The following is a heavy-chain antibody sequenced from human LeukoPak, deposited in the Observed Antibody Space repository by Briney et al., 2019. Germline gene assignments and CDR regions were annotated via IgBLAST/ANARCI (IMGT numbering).Heavy chain of an antibody. V-gene: IGHV3-33*01. Sequence: GGSLRLSCAASGFTFSSYGMHWVRQAPGKGLEWVAVIWYDGSNKYYADSVKGRFTISRDNSKNTQYLQMNSLRAEDTAVYYCARAGFWSGYPNYYYYGMDVWGQGTTVTVSS. CDR3: ARAGFWSGYPNYYYYGMDV. CDR2: IWYDGSNK. CDR1: GFTFSSYG. D-gene: IGHD3-3*01. J-gene: IGHJ6*02.